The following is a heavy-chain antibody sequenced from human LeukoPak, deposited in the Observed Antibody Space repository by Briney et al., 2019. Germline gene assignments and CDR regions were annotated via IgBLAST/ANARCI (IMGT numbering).Heavy chain of an antibody. CDR2: IYYSGST. J-gene: IGHJ4*02. V-gene: IGHV4-39*01. D-gene: IGHD6-13*01. CDR3: ASHPWGSSWYKYFDY. CDR1: GVSISSGSYY. Sequence: SETLSLTCTVSGVSISSGSYYWGWIRQPPGKGLEWIGSIYYSGSTYYNPSLKSRVTISVDTSKNQFSLKLSSVTAADTAVYYCASHPWGSSWYKYFDYWGQGTLVTVSS.